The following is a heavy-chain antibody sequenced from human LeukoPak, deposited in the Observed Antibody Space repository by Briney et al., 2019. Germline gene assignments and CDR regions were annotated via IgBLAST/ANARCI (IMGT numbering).Heavy chain of an antibody. D-gene: IGHD3-22*01. CDR3: ARSPVGYDSSGYLYFYFDY. J-gene: IGHJ4*02. Sequence: SETLSLTCTVSGGSISSSSYYWGWIRQPPGKGLEWIGSIYYSGSTYYNPSLKSRATISVDTSKNQFSLKLSSVTAADTAVYYCARSPVGYDSSGYLYFYFDYWGQGTLVTVSS. CDR1: GGSISSSSYY. V-gene: IGHV4-39*07. CDR2: IYYSGST.